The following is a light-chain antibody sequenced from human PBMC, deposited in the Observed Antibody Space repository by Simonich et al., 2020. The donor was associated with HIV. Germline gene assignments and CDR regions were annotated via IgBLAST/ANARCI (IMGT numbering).Light chain of an antibody. J-gene: IGKJ1*01. Sequence: DIVMTQSPDSLAVSLGERATINCKSSQTILNRSNNKNYLAWYQQKPGQPPKLLIYWASTRESGVPDRCSGSGAGTDCILTSSSLQAEDVAVYYWQQYYSTPPTFGQGTKVEIK. CDR1: QTILNRSNNKNY. CDR3: QQYYSTPPT. CDR2: WAS. V-gene: IGKV4-1*01.